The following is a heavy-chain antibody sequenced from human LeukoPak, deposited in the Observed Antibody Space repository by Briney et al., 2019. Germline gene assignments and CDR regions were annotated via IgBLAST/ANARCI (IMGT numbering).Heavy chain of an antibody. Sequence: AASLKVSCKASGDTFTSYYMHWVRQAPGQGLEWMGIINPSGGTTSNAKKFQGRATMTRDTSTSTVYMELSSLRSEDTAVYYCARDLGNAMVRGVIIHTYNWFDPWGQGTLVTVSS. CDR3: ARDLGNAMVRGVIIHTYNWFDP. J-gene: IGHJ5*02. D-gene: IGHD3-10*01. CDR1: GDTFTSYY. CDR2: INPSGGTT. V-gene: IGHV1-46*01.